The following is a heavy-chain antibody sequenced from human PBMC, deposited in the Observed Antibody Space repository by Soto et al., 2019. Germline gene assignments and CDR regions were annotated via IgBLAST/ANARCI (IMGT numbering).Heavy chain of an antibody. J-gene: IGHJ4*02. D-gene: IGHD6-13*01. Sequence: QVQLVQSGAEVKKPGSSVKVSCKASGGTFSSYTISWVRQAPGQGLEWMGRIIPILGIANYAQKFQGRVTITAEKSTSTAYMELSSLRSEDTAVYYCAREFTAGRDYWGQGTLVTVSS. V-gene: IGHV1-69*08. CDR3: AREFTAGRDY. CDR1: GGTFSSYT. CDR2: IIPILGIA.